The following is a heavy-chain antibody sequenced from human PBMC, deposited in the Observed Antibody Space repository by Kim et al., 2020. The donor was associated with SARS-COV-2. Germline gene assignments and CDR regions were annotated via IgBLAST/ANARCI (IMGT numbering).Heavy chain of an antibody. CDR2: ISSSSYI. CDR1: GFTFSSYS. V-gene: IGHV3-21*01. Sequence: GGSLRLSCAASGFTFSSYSMNWVRQAPGKGLEWVSSISSSSYIYYADSVKGRFTISRDNAKNSLYLQMNSLRAEDTAVYYCASEDIVVVPAAPYGMDVWGQGTTVTVSS. CDR3: ASEDIVVVPAAPYGMDV. J-gene: IGHJ6*02. D-gene: IGHD2-2*01.